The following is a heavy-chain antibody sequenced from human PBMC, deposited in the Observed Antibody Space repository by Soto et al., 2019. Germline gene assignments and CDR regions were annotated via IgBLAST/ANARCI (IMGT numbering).Heavy chain of an antibody. Sequence: GGSLRLSCAASGFTFSSYSMNWVRQAPGKGLEWVSSISSSSSYIYYADSVKGRFTISRDNAKNSLYLQMNSLRAEDTAVYYCARPYCSGGSCYSRPFDYWGQGTLVTVSS. D-gene: IGHD2-15*01. CDR1: GFTFSSYS. CDR2: ISSSSSYI. V-gene: IGHV3-21*01. CDR3: ARPYCSGGSCYSRPFDY. J-gene: IGHJ4*02.